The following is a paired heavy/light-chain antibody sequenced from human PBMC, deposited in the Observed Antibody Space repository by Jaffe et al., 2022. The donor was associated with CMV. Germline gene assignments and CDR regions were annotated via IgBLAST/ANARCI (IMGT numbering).Heavy chain of an antibody. V-gene: IGHV3-15*01. Sequence: EVQLVESGGGLVKPGGSLRLSCAASGFTFSNAWMSWVRQAPGKGLEWVGRIKSKTDGGTTDYAAPVKGRFTISRDDSKNTLYLQMNSLKTEDTAVYYCTTDGPFIVVVPGYLYYYYYGMDVWGQGTTVTVSS. CDR3: TTDGPFIVVVPGYLYYYYYGMDV. J-gene: IGHJ6*02. D-gene: IGHD2-2*01. CDR1: GFTFSNAW. CDR2: IKSKTDGGTT.
Light chain of an antibody. CDR3: TQATQFPLT. CDR1: QSLVHSDGNTY. J-gene: IGKJ4*01. V-gene: IGKV2-24*01. CDR2: KIS. Sequence: DIVMTQTPLSSPVTLGQPASISCRSSQSLVHSDGNTYLSWLQQRPGQPPRLLIYKISNRFSGVPDRFSGSGAGTDFTLKISRVEAEDVGVYYCTQATQFPLTFGGGTKVEIK.